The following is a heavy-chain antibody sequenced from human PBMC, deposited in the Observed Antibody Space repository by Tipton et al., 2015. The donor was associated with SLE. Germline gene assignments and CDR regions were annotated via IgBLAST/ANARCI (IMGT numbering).Heavy chain of an antibody. D-gene: IGHD6-13*01. Sequence: GSLRLSCAASGFTFSSYSMNWVRQAPGKGLEWVSSISSSSYIYYPDSVTARFTISRDNAKNSLYLQMNNLRAEDTAVYYCARDFNIAAVGMDWYFDLLGRGTLVTVSS. V-gene: IGHV3-21*01. CDR1: GFTFSSYS. CDR2: ISSSSYI. J-gene: IGHJ2*01. CDR3: ARDFNIAAVGMDWYFDL.